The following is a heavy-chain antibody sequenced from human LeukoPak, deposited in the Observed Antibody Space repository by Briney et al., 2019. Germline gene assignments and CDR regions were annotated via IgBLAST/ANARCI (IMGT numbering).Heavy chain of an antibody. D-gene: IGHD3-9*01. CDR3: ARDSNNYDILTAPDY. J-gene: IGHJ4*02. CDR1: GFTFSNYA. CDR2: IDVGSYT. V-gene: IGHV3-21*01. Sequence: GGSLRLSCAVSGFTFSNYAMNWIRQAPGKGLEWVSSIDVGSYTYYAGSVKGRFTISRDNAKNLLYLQMNSLRAEDTAVYYCARDSNNYDILTAPDYWGQGTLVTVSS.